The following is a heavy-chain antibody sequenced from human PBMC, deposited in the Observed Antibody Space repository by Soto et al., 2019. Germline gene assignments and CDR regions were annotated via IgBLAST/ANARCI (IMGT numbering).Heavy chain of an antibody. D-gene: IGHD2-15*01. Sequence: PSETLSLTCTVSGGSISSYYLSWIRQPPGKGLEWIGYIYYSGSTNYNPSLKSRVTISADTSKNQFSLKLSSVTAADTAVYYCARVSGYCSGGSCYQGYFDYWGQGTLVTVSS. V-gene: IGHV4-59*01. CDR2: IYYSGST. CDR3: ARVSGYCSGGSCYQGYFDY. CDR1: GGSISSYY. J-gene: IGHJ4*02.